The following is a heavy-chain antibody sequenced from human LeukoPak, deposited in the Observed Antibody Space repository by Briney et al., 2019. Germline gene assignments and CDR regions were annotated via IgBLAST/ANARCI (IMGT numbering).Heavy chain of an antibody. J-gene: IGHJ4*02. V-gene: IGHV1-24*01. CDR2: FGPEDGET. D-gene: IGHD2-2*01. CDR1: GYTLTELS. CDR3: AHKTAAAFGY. Sequence: GALVKVSCKVSGYTLTELSMHWVRQAPGKGLEWMGGFGPEDGETIYAQKFQGRVTMTEDTSTDTAYMELSSLRSEDTAVYYCAHKTAAAFGYWGQGTLVTVSS.